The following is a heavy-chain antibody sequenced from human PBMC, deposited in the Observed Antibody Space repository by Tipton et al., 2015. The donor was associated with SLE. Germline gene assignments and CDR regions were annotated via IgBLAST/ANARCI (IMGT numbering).Heavy chain of an antibody. CDR2: IYYSGST. Sequence: TLSLTCAVYGGSFSSHYWSWIRQPPGKGLEWIGYIYYSGSTNYNPSLKSRVTISVDTSKNQFSLKLSSVTAADTAVYYCARGFSSGWYLSAFDIWGQGTMVTVSS. D-gene: IGHD6-19*01. CDR3: ARGFSSGWYLSAFDI. J-gene: IGHJ3*02. CDR1: GGSFSSHY. V-gene: IGHV4-59*11.